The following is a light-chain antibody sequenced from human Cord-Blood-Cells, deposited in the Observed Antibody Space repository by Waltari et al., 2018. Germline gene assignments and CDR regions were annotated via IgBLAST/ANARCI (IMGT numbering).Light chain of an antibody. J-gene: IGLJ1*01. Sequence: QSALTQPRSVSGSPGQSVTISCTGTSSEVGGYNYVSWYQQHTGKAPKLMIYDVSKRPSGVPDRFSGSKSGNTASLTISGLQAEDEADYYCCSYAGSYTYVFGTGTKVTVL. V-gene: IGLV2-11*01. CDR3: CSYAGSYTYV. CDR2: DVS. CDR1: SSEVGGYNY.